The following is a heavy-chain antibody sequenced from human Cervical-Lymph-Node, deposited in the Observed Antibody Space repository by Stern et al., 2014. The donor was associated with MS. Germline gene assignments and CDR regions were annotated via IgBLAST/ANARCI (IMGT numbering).Heavy chain of an antibody. CDR1: GLNFNSYG. CDR3: AILEGGIRNALDI. J-gene: IGHJ3*02. V-gene: IGHV3-33*01. Sequence: VQLVASGGGVVQPGRSLTLSCAVSGLNFNSYGMHWVRQAPGKGLEWVAVIWHDESKNYYGDSVKGRFTISRDNSKNTVNLEMNSLRSEDTALYYCAILEGGIRNALDIWGQGTMVIVSS. CDR2: IWHDESKN. D-gene: IGHD1-1*01.